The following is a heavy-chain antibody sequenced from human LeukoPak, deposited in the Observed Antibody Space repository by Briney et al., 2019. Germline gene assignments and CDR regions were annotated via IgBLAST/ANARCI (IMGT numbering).Heavy chain of an antibody. CDR2: IYSSGST. D-gene: IGHD3-22*01. CDR1: GVSISTGSYY. J-gene: IGHJ4*02. Sequence: PSETLSLTCTVSGVSISTGSYYWSWIRQPAGKGLEWIGRIYSSGSTNYSPSFKSRVTISVDTSKNQFSLNLSFVTAADTAVYYCARGEYDSSAYWGYYFENWGQGTLVTVSS. CDR3: ARGEYDSSAYWGYYFEN. V-gene: IGHV4-61*02.